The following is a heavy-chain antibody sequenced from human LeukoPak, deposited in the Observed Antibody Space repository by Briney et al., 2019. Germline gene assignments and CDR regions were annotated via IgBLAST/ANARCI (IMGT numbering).Heavy chain of an antibody. CDR3: AKGGGDYYGFDH. J-gene: IGHJ5*02. Sequence: PGGSLRLSCAASGFTFSSYGMHWVRQAPGKGLEWVAVISYDGSNKYYADSVKGRFTISRDNSKNTLYLQMNSLRAEDTAVYYCAKGGGDYYGFDHWGQGTLVTVSS. CDR1: GFTFSSYG. V-gene: IGHV3-30*18. CDR2: ISYDGSNK. D-gene: IGHD4-17*01.